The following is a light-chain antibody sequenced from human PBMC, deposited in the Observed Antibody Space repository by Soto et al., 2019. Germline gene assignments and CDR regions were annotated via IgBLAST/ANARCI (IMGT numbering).Light chain of an antibody. CDR2: KVS. J-gene: IGKJ2*01. CDR3: MQATHWPYT. CDR1: QGLGNTY. V-gene: IGKV2-30*01. Sequence: DVVMTQSPLSLPVTLGQPASISCRSSQGLGNTYLNWFHQRPGQSPRRLIYKVSNRDSGVPDRXSGSGSGADFTLKISRVEAEDVGLYFCMQATHWPYTFGQGTKLEI.